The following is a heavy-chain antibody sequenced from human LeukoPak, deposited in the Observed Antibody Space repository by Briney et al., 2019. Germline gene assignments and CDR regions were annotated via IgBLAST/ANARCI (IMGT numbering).Heavy chain of an antibody. CDR3: AKDGGSSWDPIDY. Sequence: GGFLRLSCAASGFTFSSYAMSWVRQAPGKGLEWVSAISGSGGSTYYADSVKGRFTISRDNSKNTLYLQMNSLRAEDTAVYYCAKDGGSSWDPIDYWGQGTLVTVSS. V-gene: IGHV3-23*01. D-gene: IGHD6-13*01. CDR1: GFTFSSYA. J-gene: IGHJ4*02. CDR2: ISGSGGST.